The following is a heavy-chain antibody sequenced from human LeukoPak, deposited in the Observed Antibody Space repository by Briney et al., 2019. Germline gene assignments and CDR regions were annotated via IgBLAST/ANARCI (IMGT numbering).Heavy chain of an antibody. Sequence: GGSLRLSCAASGFTFSNYAMSWVRQAPGKGLEWVSSINGRDGSTYYADSVKGRFTISRDNSKNTLYLQMNSLRAEDTAIYYCAKDTRIAAAGPFDYWGQGTLVTVSS. V-gene: IGHV3-23*01. CDR1: GFTFSNYA. CDR3: AKDTRIAAAGPFDY. CDR2: INGRDGST. J-gene: IGHJ4*02. D-gene: IGHD6-13*01.